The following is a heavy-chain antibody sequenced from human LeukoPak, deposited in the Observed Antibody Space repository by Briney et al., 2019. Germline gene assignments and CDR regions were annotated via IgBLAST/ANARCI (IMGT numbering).Heavy chain of an antibody. D-gene: IGHD2-21*02. V-gene: IGHV5-51*01. CDR1: GYSFTSYW. CDR3: VRSRRTNTGDPDWGQY. CDR2: IDPNDSDT. J-gene: IGHJ1*01. Sequence: GESLKISCKGSGYSFTSYWIGWVRQMPGKGLEGMGMIDPNDSDTRYSPSSEGHVTFSADKSTSAVFMQWSSLEASDTAMYYCVRSRRTNTGDPDWGQYWGQGTLVTVSS.